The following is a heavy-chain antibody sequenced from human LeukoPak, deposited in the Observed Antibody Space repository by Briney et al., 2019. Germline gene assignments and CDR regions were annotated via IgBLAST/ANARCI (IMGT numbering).Heavy chain of an antibody. D-gene: IGHD6-19*01. CDR1: GGSISSGSYY. Sequence: SQTLSLTCTVSGGSISSGSYYWSWIRQPAGKGLEWIGRIYTSGSTNYNPSLKSRVTISVDTSKNQFSLKLSSVTAADTAVYYCARVGTEQWLPYWGQGTLVTVSS. J-gene: IGHJ4*02. CDR2: IYTSGST. V-gene: IGHV4-61*02. CDR3: ARVGTEQWLPY.